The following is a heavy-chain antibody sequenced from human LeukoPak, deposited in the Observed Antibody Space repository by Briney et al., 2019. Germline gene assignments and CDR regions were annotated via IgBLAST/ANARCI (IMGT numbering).Heavy chain of an antibody. CDR2: IIPILGIA. J-gene: IGHJ4*02. V-gene: IGHV1-69*04. CDR3: ASFMGFDY. CDR1: GGTFSSYA. Sequence: ASVKVSCKASGGTFSSYAISWVRQAPGQGLEWMGRIIPILGIANYAQKFQGRVTITADKPTSTAYMELSSLRSEDTAVYYCASFMGFDYWGQGTLVTVSS. D-gene: IGHD1-26*01.